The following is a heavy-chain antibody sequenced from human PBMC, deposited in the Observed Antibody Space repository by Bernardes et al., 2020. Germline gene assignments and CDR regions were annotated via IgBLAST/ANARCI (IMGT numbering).Heavy chain of an antibody. CDR2: IYYSGTT. V-gene: IGHV4-39*01. J-gene: IGHJ2*01. CDR3: PLKWAVAGGVGYFDL. D-gene: IGHD6-19*01. CDR1: GGSIGSSDYY. Sequence: SETLSLTCTVSGGSIGSSDYYWGWIRQPPGKGLEWIGSIYYSGTTYYNVSLKSRVTISVDTSKNQFSLKLSSVTAADTAVYYCPLKWAVAGGVGYFDLWGRGTLVTVSS.